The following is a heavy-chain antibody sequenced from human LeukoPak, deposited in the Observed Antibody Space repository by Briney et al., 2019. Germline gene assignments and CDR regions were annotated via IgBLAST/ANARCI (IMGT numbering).Heavy chain of an antibody. Sequence: SETLSLTCTVSGGSTSSSSYYWGWIRQPPGKGLEWIGSIYYSGSTYYNPSLKSRITISVDTSKNQFSLKLSSVTAADTAVYYCARTARVLRGYSYGSLYHFDYWGQGTLVTVSS. V-gene: IGHV4-39*01. D-gene: IGHD5-18*01. J-gene: IGHJ4*02. CDR2: IYYSGST. CDR3: ARTARVLRGYSYGSLYHFDY. CDR1: GGSTSSSSYY.